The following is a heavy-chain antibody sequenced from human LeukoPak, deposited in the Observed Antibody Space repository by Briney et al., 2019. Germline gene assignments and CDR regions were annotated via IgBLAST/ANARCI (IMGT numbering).Heavy chain of an antibody. CDR3: ARVENVIYYDSRAGAFDI. J-gene: IGHJ3*02. D-gene: IGHD3-22*01. CDR2: IYYSGST. CDR1: GGSISSSNYY. V-gene: IGHV4-39*01. Sequence: PSETLSLTCTVSGGSISSSNYYWAWIRQPPGKGLECIGSIYYSGSTYYNPSLKSRVTISVDTSKNQFFLKVNSVTATDTAVYYCARVENVIYYDSRAGAFDIWGQGTMVTVSS.